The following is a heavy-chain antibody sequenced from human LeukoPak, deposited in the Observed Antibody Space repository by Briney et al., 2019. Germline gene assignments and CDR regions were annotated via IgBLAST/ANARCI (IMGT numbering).Heavy chain of an antibody. CDR2: ISSSSSYI. Sequence: GGSLRLSCAASGFTFSSYSMNWVRQAPGKGLEWVSSISSSSSYIYYVDSVKGRFTISRDNAKNSLYLQMNSLRAEDTAVYYCARAIGSSWYGYYYYYMDVWGKGTTVTVSS. V-gene: IGHV3-21*01. CDR3: ARAIGSSWYGYYYYYMDV. J-gene: IGHJ6*03. CDR1: GFTFSSYS. D-gene: IGHD6-13*01.